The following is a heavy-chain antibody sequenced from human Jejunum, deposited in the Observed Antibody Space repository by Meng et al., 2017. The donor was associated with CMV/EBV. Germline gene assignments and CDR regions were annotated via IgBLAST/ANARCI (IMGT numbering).Heavy chain of an antibody. Sequence: CAASGFTFSNFAMSWVRQAPGKGLEWISYITSSSSTVFYADSVRGRFTISRDNANNSLYLQMNNLRADDTALYYCARDPVLSGLDVWGQGATVTVSS. CDR1: GFTFSNFA. V-gene: IGHV3-48*03. J-gene: IGHJ6*02. CDR3: ARDPVLSGLDV. CDR2: ITSSSSTV.